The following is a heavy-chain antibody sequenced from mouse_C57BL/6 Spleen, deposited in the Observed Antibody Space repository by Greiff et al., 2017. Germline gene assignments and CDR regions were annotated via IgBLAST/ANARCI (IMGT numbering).Heavy chain of an antibody. V-gene: IGHV14-1*01. J-gene: IGHJ2*01. CDR1: GFNIKDYY. CDR2: IDPEDGDT. D-gene: IGHD1-1*01. Sequence: VQLKQSGAELVRPGASVKLSCTASGFNIKDYYMHWVKQRPEQGLEWIGRIDPEDGDTEYAPKFQGKATMTADTSSNTAYLQLSSLTSEDTAVDYCTTGATVYYFDYWGQGTTLTVSS. CDR3: TTGATVYYFDY.